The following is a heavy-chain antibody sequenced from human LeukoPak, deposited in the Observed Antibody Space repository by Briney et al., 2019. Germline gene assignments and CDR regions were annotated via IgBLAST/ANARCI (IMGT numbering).Heavy chain of an antibody. CDR1: EFSFNTYT. D-gene: IGHD2-2*02. CDR2: ISNGGTFT. CDR3: ARDAVPSAIGYYFDY. Sequence: GSLRLSCAASEFSFNTYTMNWVRQAPGKGLEWVSSISNGGTFTDCADSVKGRFTISRDNAKNLVFLQMNSLRPEDTAVYYCARDAVPSAIGYYFDYWGQGTLVTVSS. J-gene: IGHJ4*02. V-gene: IGHV3-21*01.